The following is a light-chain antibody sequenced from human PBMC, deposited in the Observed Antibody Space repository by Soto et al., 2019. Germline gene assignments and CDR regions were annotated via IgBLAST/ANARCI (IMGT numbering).Light chain of an antibody. J-gene: IGKJ1*01. CDR2: GAS. V-gene: IGKV3-20*01. CDR3: QQYGSSPPT. CDR1: QSVSTNY. Sequence: EIQLTQSPDTLSLSPGERATLSCRASQSVSTNYLAWYQQRPGQAPRLLIYGASSRATGTPDRFSGSGSGTDFTLTINRVEPEDFAVYFCQQYGSSPPTFGQGTKVDIK.